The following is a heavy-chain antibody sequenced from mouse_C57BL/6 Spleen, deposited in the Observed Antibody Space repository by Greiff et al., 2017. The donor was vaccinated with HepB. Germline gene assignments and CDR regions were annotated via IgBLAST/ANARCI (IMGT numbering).Heavy chain of an antibody. CDR1: GYTFTDYY. V-gene: IGHV1-76*01. Sequence: QVQLQQSGAELVRPGASVKLSCKASGYTFTDYYINWVKQRPGQGLEWIARIYPGSGNTYYNEKFKGKATLTAEKSSSTAYMQLSSLTSEDSAVYFCARGVYYYGSAMDYWGQGTSVTVAS. J-gene: IGHJ4*01. CDR2: IYPGSGNT. D-gene: IGHD1-1*01. CDR3: ARGVYYYGSAMDY.